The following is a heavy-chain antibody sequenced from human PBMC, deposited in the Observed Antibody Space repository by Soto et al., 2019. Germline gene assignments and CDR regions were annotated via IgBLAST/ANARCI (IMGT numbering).Heavy chain of an antibody. Sequence: TSGSLSLTCTVSGVSFTSLTIYWGWIGQSPGKGLECISNSYYTGSTYYNPSLKSRVTISLDTSKNQFSMKLTSVTAADTDLYYSVRPAYHDARGYWRFDPRGQGTLVPVSS. D-gene: IGHD3-22*01. CDR2: SYYTGST. J-gene: IGHJ5*02. CDR3: VRPAYHDARGYWRFDP. V-gene: IGHV4-39*01. CDR1: GVSFTSLTIY.